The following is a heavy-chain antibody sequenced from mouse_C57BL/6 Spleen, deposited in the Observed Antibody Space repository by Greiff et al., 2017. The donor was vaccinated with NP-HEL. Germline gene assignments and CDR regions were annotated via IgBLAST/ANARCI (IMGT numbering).Heavy chain of an antibody. CDR2: INPGSGGT. CDR3: ARGDYGSLYAMDY. V-gene: IGHV1-54*01. Sequence: QVHVKQSGAELVRPGTSVKVSCKASGYAFTNYLIEWVKQRPGQGLEWIGVINPGSGGTNYNEKFKGKATLTADKSSSTAYMQLSSLTSEDSAVYFCARGDYGSLYAMDYWGQGTSVTVSS. J-gene: IGHJ4*01. CDR1: GYAFTNYL. D-gene: IGHD1-1*01.